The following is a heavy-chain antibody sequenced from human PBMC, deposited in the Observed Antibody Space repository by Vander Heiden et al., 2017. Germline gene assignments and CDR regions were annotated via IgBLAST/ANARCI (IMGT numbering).Heavy chain of an antibody. CDR1: GGSFGGYY. Sequence: QVQLQQWGAGLLKPSETLSLTCAVYGGSFGGYYWSWIRQPPGKGLEWIGEINHSGSTNYNPSLKSRVTISVDTSKNQFSLKLSSVTAAETAVYYCARAPGGRAARVRYFDYWGQGTLVTVSS. D-gene: IGHD6-6*01. CDR3: ARAPGGRAARVRYFDY. V-gene: IGHV4-34*01. J-gene: IGHJ4*02. CDR2: INHSGST.